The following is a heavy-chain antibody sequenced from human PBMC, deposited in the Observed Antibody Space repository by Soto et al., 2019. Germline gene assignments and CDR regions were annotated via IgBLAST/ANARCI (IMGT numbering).Heavy chain of an antibody. CDR1: GDSISGYY. J-gene: IGHJ3*01. CDR2: IYSSGNA. Sequence: QVQLQESGPGLVKPSETVSLICTVSGDSISGYYWSWIRQPAGKGLEWFGRIYSSGNANYNPSLKSRVSMSVDMSKNQFSLKVTSVTAADTAMYYCARGDVFDLWGQGTKVTVSS. CDR3: ARGDVFDL. V-gene: IGHV4-4*07.